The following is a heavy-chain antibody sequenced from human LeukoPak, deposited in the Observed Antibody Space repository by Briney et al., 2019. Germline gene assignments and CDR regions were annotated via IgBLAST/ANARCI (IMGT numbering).Heavy chain of an antibody. CDR1: GYTFTSYG. V-gene: IGHV1-2*02. D-gene: IGHD3-22*01. J-gene: IGHJ3*02. CDR3: ARAEDSSVCAFDI. CDR2: INPNSGGT. Sequence: GASVKVSCKASGYTFTSYGISWVRQAPGQGLEWMGWINPNSGGTNYAQKFQGRVTMTRDTSISTAYMELSRLRSDDTAVYYCARAEDSSVCAFDIWGQGTMVTVSS.